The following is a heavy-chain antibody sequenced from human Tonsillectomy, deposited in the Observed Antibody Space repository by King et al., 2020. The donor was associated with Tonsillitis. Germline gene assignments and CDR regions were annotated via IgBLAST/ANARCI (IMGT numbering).Heavy chain of an antibody. J-gene: IGHJ6*03. CDR1: GGSISSGTYY. Sequence: QLQESGPGLVKPSQTLSLTCTVSGGSISSGTYYWNWIRQPPGKRLEWIGRIYTSGNTNYNPSLKSRVTISVDTSKNQFSLKLGSVTAADTAVYYCAREGRLGHYYYYYYMDVWGKGTTVTVSS. CDR3: AREGRLGHYYYYYYMDV. V-gene: IGHV4-61*02. D-gene: IGHD3-10*01. CDR2: IYTSGNT.